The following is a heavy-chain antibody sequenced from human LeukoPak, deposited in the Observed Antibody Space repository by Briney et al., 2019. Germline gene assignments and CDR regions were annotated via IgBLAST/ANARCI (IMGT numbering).Heavy chain of an antibody. CDR2: TNSDGSTT. Sequence: QPGGSLRLSCAASGFTFSSYWMHWVRQPPGKGLVWVSRTNSDGSTTSYADSVKGRFTISRDNAKNTLYLQMNSLRAEDTAVYYCAKDTYSTSPYYFDYWGQGTLVTVSS. V-gene: IGHV3-74*01. D-gene: IGHD1-26*01. J-gene: IGHJ4*02. CDR3: AKDTYSTSPYYFDY. CDR1: GFTFSSYW.